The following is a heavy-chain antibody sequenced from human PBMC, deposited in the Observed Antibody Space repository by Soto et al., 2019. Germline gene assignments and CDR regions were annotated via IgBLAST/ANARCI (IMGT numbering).Heavy chain of an antibody. Sequence: QVQLVESGGGVVQPGRSLRLSCAASGFTFSSYALHWVRLAPGKGLEWVAVISYDGSKKDYADSVKGRFTISRDNSKNTLNLQMTSLTAEDTAVYYCAIDIDYYGRDVWGQGTTVTFSS. CDR3: AIDIDYYGRDV. CDR2: ISYDGSKK. J-gene: IGHJ6*02. D-gene: IGHD2-15*01. CDR1: GFTFSSYA. V-gene: IGHV3-30-3*01.